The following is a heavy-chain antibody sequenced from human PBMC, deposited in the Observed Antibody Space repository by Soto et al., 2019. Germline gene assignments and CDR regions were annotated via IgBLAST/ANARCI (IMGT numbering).Heavy chain of an antibody. CDR2: INPSGGST. CDR1: GYTFTSYY. V-gene: IGHV1-46*01. CDR3: ARDPAYDFWSGYPYYYYYGMEV. Sequence: ASVKVSCKASGYTFTSYYMHWVRQAPGQGLEWMGIINPSGGSTSYAQKFQGRVTMTRDTSTSTVYMELSSLRSEDTAVYYCARDPAYDFWSGYPYYYYYGMEVWGQGTTVTVSS. D-gene: IGHD3-3*01. J-gene: IGHJ6*02.